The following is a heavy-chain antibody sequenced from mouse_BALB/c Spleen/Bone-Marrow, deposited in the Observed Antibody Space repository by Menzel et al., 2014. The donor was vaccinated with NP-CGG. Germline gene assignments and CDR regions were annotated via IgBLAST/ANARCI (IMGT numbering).Heavy chain of an antibody. CDR2: IYPGSGDT. CDR3: ARSSVPYFALDY. Sequence: VQLQQSGPELVKPGASVKMSCTASGFTFTDYVINWVKQRTGQGLEWIGEIYPGSGDTYYNEKFKAKATLTADKSSNTVHMQLSSLTSEDSVVYFCARSSVPYFALDYWGQGTSVPLSS. D-gene: IGHD1-3*01. CDR1: GFTFTDYV. J-gene: IGHJ4*01. V-gene: IGHV1-83*01.